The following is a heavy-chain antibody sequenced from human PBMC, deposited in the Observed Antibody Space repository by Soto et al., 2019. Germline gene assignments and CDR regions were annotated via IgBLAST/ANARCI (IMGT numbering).Heavy chain of an antibody. CDR1: GFTFSSYA. V-gene: IGHV3-23*01. Sequence: GGSLRLSCAASGFTFSSYAMSWVRQAPGKGLEWVSAISGSGGSTYYADSVKGRFTISRDNSKNTLYLQMNSLRAEDEAVYYCAKDFNYCGGDCYFGDFDIWGQGTMVTVSS. D-gene: IGHD2-21*02. CDR3: AKDFNYCGGDCYFGDFDI. J-gene: IGHJ3*02. CDR2: ISGSGGST.